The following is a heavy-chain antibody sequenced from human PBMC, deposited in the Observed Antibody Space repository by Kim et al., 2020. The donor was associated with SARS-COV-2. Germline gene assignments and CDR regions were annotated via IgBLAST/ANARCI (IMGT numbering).Heavy chain of an antibody. CDR3: ARVAPIWFGESDPLDY. D-gene: IGHD3-10*01. J-gene: IGHJ4*02. CDR1: GFTFSSYA. V-gene: IGHV3-30*04. CDR2: ISYDGSNK. Sequence: GGSLRLSCAASGFTFSSYAMHWVRQAPGKGLEWVAVISYDGSNKYYADSVKGRFTISRDNSKNTLYLQMNSLRAEDTAVYYCARVAPIWFGESDPLDYWGQETLVTVSS.